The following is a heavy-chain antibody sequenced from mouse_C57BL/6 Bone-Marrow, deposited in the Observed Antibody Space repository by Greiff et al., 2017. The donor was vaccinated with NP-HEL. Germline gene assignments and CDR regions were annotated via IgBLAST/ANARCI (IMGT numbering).Heavy chain of an antibody. CDR2: INPNNGGT. J-gene: IGHJ4*01. CDR1: GYTFTDYN. V-gene: IGHV1-22*01. CDR3: ARSTTVGARAMDY. Sequence: EVKVVESGPELVKPGASVKMSCKASGYTFTDYNMHWVKQSHGKSLEWIGYINPNNGGTSYNQKFKGKATLTVNKSSSTAYMELRSLTSEDSAVYYCARSTTVGARAMDYWGQGTSVTVSS. D-gene: IGHD1-1*01.